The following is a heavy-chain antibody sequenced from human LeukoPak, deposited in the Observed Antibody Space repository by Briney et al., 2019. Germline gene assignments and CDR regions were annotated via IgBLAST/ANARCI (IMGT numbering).Heavy chain of an antibody. CDR3: ARLGSNDAFDI. Sequence: SVKVSSKASGGTFSSYAISWVRQAPGQGLEWMGRIIPIFGTANYAQKFQGRVTITTDESTSTAYMELSSLRSEDTAVYYCARLGSNDAFDIWGQGTMVTVSS. V-gene: IGHV1-69*05. J-gene: IGHJ3*02. CDR1: GGTFSSYA. D-gene: IGHD2-15*01. CDR2: IIPIFGTA.